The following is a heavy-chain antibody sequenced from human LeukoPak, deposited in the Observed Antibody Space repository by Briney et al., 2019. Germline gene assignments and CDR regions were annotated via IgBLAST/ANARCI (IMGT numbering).Heavy chain of an antibody. Sequence: PGRSLRLSCAASGFTFSSYAMHWVRQAPGKGLEWVAVISYDGSNKYYADSVKGRFTISRDNSKNTLYLQMNSLRAEDTAVYYCAVTGAPGGWGQGTLVTVSS. CDR3: AVTGAPGG. J-gene: IGHJ4*02. V-gene: IGHV3-30*14. CDR2: ISYDGSNK. CDR1: GFTFSSYA. D-gene: IGHD3-16*01.